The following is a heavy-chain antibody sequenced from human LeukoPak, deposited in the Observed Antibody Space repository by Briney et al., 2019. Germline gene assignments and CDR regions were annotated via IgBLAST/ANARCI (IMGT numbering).Heavy chain of an antibody. D-gene: IGHD6-19*01. CDR1: GFTFSSYA. CDR2: ISGSGGST. CDR3: AKGPKVAGRPYYFDY. Sequence: GGSLRLSCAASGFTFSSYAMSWVRQAPGKGLEWVSAISGSGGSTYYADSVKGRFTISRDNSKNTLYVQVNSLRAEDTAVYYCAKGPKVAGRPYYFDYWGQGTLVTVSS. J-gene: IGHJ4*02. V-gene: IGHV3-23*01.